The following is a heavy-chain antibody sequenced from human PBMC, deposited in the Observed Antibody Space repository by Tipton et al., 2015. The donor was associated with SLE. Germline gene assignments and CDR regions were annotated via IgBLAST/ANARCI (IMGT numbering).Heavy chain of an antibody. D-gene: IGHD2-8*02. CDR1: GGSISSHH. J-gene: IGHJ4*02. Sequence: TLSLTCSVSGGSISSHHWIWIRQPPGKGLEWVGYISYGGGTNYNPSLKSRVTISVDPSKTQFSLKLNSVTAADTAVYFCARELRVTGLFDFWGQGTLVTVSS. V-gene: IGHV4-59*11. CDR2: ISYGGGT. CDR3: ARELRVTGLFDF.